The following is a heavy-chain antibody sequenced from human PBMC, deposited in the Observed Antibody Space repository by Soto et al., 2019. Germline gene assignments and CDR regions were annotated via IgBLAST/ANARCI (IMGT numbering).Heavy chain of an antibody. V-gene: IGHV3-15*01. CDR3: TTENWGRGDY. J-gene: IGHJ4*02. D-gene: IGHD7-27*01. CDR1: GITFSNAW. CDR2: VKRQTEGAKT. Sequence: EVQLVESGGDLVKPGESLRLSCVASGITFSNAWLCWVRQAPGKGLEWVARVKRQTEGAKTDYAAPVKGRFTISRDDSKDTEYLQMNSLRIEDTAVYYCTTENWGRGDYWGQGTLVTVSS.